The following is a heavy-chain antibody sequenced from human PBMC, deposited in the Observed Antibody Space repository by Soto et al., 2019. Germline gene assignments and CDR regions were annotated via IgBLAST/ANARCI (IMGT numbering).Heavy chain of an antibody. CDR1: GFTFSSYW. CDR2: IKQDGSEK. CDR3: AREDGSRWIQSSGMAYYFDY. Sequence: GGSLRLSCAASGFTFSSYWMSWVRQAPGKGLEWVANIKQDGSEKYYVDSVKGRFTISRDNDKNSLYLQMNSLRAEDTAVYYWAREDGSRWIQSSGMAYYFDYWGQGTLVTVSS. D-gene: IGHD5-18*01. J-gene: IGHJ4*02. V-gene: IGHV3-7*01.